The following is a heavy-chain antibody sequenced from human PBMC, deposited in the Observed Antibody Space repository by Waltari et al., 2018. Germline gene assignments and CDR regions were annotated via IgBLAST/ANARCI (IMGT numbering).Heavy chain of an antibody. V-gene: IGHV3-7*01. CDR2: IKQDGSEK. D-gene: IGHD6-6*01. CDR3: ARDLEQLVRFFDY. J-gene: IGHJ4*02. Sequence: EVQLVESGGGLVQPGGSLGLTCAAPGLPFSSYWMSWVPQAPGKGLEWVANIKQDGSEKYYVDSVKGRFTISRDNAKNSLYLQMNSLRAEDTAVYYCARDLEQLVRFFDYWGQGTLVTVSS. CDR1: GLPFSSYW.